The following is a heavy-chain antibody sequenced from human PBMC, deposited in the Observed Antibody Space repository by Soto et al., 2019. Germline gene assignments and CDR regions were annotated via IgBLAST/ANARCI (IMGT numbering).Heavy chain of an antibody. CDR1: GGSFSGYY. CDR2: INHSGST. J-gene: IGHJ3*02. V-gene: IGHV4-34*01. D-gene: IGHD2-2*01. Sequence: QVQLQQWGAGLLKPSETLSLTCAVYGGSFSGYYWRWIRQPPGKGLEWLGEINHSGSTNYNPSLKSRVTISVDTSKNQFSLKLSSVTAADTAVYYCARVYCSSTSCQSDDAFDIWGQGTMVTVSS. CDR3: ARVYCSSTSCQSDDAFDI.